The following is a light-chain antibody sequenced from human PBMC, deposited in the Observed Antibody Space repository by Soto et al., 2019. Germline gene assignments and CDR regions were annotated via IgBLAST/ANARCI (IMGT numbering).Light chain of an antibody. V-gene: IGKV3-11*01. CDR3: QQYGSSSWT. J-gene: IGKJ1*01. CDR1: QSVSSC. CDR2: DAS. Sequence: EIVLTQSPATLSLSPGDRGTVSCRASQSVSSCLAWYQQKPGRAPRLLIYDASYRATGIPARFSGSGSGTDFTLTISRLEPEDFAVYYCQQYGSSSWTFGQGTKVDIK.